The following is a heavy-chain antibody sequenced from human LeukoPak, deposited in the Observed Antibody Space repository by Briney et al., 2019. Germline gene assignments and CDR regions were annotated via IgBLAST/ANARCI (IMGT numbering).Heavy chain of an antibody. V-gene: IGHV4-34*01. Sequence: SETLSLTCAVYGGSFSGYYWSWIRQPPGNGLEWIGEINHSGSTNYNPSLKSRVTISVDTSKNQFSLKLSSVTAADTAVYYCARANYYDILTGFDYFDYWGQGTLVTVSS. CDR1: GGSFSGYY. CDR2: INHSGST. J-gene: IGHJ4*02. D-gene: IGHD3-9*01. CDR3: ARANYYDILTGFDYFDY.